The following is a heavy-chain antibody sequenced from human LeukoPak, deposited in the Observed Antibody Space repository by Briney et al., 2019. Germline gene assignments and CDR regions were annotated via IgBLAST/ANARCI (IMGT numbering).Heavy chain of an antibody. V-gene: IGHV3-23*01. D-gene: IGHD5-24*01. Sequence: RSGGSLRLSCAASGFTFSNFAMSWVRQAPGKGLEWVSVISGGGETTYYADSVKSRFAISRDDSKNTLYLQMNSLRAEDTAVYHCAKTPRDGYNYFDSWGQGALVTVSS. CDR3: AKTPRDGYNYFDS. J-gene: IGHJ4*02. CDR1: GFTFSNFA. CDR2: ISGGGETT.